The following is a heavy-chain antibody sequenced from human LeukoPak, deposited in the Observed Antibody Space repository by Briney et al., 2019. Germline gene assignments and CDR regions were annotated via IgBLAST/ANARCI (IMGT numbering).Heavy chain of an antibody. CDR2: IYYSGST. CDR1: GGSISIYY. D-gene: IGHD3-10*01. CDR3: ARVGGSGSYRIIDY. Sequence: SETLSLTCTVSGGSISIYYWSWIRQPPGKGLEWIGYIYYSGSTNYNPSLKSRVTISVDTSKNQFSLKLSSVTAADTAVYYCARVGGSGSYRIIDYWGQGTLVTVSS. J-gene: IGHJ4*02. V-gene: IGHV4-59*01.